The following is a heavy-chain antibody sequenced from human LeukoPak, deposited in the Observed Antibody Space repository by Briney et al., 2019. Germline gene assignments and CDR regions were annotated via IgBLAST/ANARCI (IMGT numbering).Heavy chain of an antibody. CDR1: GFTFSSYS. V-gene: IGHV3-21*01. Sequence: GGSLRLSCAASGFTFSSYSMNWVRQVPGKGLEWVSSISSSSSYIYYADSVKGRFTISRDNAKNSLYLQMNSLRAEDTAVYYCARDGALYSGYDYYYYYYGMDVWGQGTTVTVSS. CDR2: ISSSSSYI. J-gene: IGHJ6*02. D-gene: IGHD5-12*01. CDR3: ARDGALYSGYDYYYYYYGMDV.